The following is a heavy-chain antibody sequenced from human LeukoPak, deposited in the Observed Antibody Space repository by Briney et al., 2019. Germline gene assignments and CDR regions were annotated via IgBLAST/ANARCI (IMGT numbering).Heavy chain of an antibody. CDR1: AFTLRNYW. Sequence: GGSLRLSCAASAFTLRNYWMSCIRQAPGKGLEWVANIKQDGSEKYYVDSVKGRFTISRDNTKNSLYVKPNSLTAEDTAVYYCASTQTFDYWGQGTLVTVSS. J-gene: IGHJ4*02. CDR2: IKQDGSEK. CDR3: ASTQTFDY. V-gene: IGHV3-7*01.